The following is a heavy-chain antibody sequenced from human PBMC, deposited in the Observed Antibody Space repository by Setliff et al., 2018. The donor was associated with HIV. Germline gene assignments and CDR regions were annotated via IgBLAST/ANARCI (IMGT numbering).Heavy chain of an antibody. Sequence: ASVKVSCKASGYTFTSYPIHWVRQAPGRGLEWMGVINTSGGSAGYAQKLRARVTMTRETSTNTAYMDLRNQRSEDTAVYYCARNQGDASGWYAGDYWGHGTLVTVSS. CDR1: GYTFTSYP. CDR2: INTSGGSA. V-gene: IGHV1-46*01. D-gene: IGHD6-19*01. CDR3: ARNQGDASGWYAGDY. J-gene: IGHJ4*01.